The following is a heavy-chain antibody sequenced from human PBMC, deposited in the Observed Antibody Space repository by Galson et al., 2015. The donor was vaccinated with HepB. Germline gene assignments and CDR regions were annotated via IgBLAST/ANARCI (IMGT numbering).Heavy chain of an antibody. V-gene: IGHV3-11*01. D-gene: IGHD1-1*01. CDR1: GFTFSAYY. CDR3: ARASLITTGGYYYGY. Sequence: LRLSCAASGFTFSAYYMSWIRQAPGKGLEWVSYISSGGSIIYYADSVKGRFIISRDNAKNSLYLQMNSLRAEDTAVYYCARASLITTGGYYYGYWGQGTLVTVSS. CDR2: ISSGGSII. J-gene: IGHJ4*02.